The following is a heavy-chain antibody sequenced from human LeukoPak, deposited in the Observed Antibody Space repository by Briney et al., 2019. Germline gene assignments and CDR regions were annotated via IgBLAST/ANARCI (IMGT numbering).Heavy chain of an antibody. V-gene: IGHV1-46*01. Sequence: ASVKVSCKASGYIFTRYYMHWVRQAPGQGLEWMGIINPSGVSTSYAQKNHGRVTMARVTLTSTVYMGLGSLGSEDPSIYYCARVGCGGDCDAGAYDIWGQGTMVTVSS. D-gene: IGHD2-21*02. CDR2: INPSGVST. CDR1: GYIFTRYY. J-gene: IGHJ3*02. CDR3: ARVGCGGDCDAGAYDI.